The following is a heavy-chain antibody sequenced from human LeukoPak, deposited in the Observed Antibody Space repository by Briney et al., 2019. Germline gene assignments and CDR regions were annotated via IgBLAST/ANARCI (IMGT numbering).Heavy chain of an antibody. Sequence: SETLSLTCAVYGGSFSSYYWSWILHPAGKGLEWIGRIYTSGSTNYNPSLNSRVTISVDTSKNQFSLKLITVTAAATTADYYSGGIVVVAQLGYYYYYMDVWGKGNTVSISS. CDR1: GGSFSSYY. D-gene: IGHD2-15*01. CDR3: SGGIVVVAQLGYYYYYMDV. V-gene: IGHV4-59*10. CDR2: IYTSGST. J-gene: IGHJ6*03.